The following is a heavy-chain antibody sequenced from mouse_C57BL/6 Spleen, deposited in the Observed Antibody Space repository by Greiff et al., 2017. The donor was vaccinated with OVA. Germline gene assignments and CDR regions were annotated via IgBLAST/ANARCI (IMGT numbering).Heavy chain of an antibody. D-gene: IGHD2-3*01. Sequence: QVQLKEPGAELVKPGASVKMSCKASGYTFTSYWITWVKQRPGQGLEWIGDIYPGSGSTNYNEKFKSKATLTVDTSSSTAYMQLSSLTSEDSAVDNCARSADDAPNFDDWGKGTTLTVSS. J-gene: IGHJ2*01. CDR3: ARSADDAPNFDD. CDR2: IYPGSGST. V-gene: IGHV1-55*01. CDR1: GYTFTSYW.